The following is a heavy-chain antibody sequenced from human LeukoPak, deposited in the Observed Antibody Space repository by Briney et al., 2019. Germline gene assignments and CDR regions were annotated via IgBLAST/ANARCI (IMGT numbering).Heavy chain of an antibody. CDR3: AREKIGYYDGSGRGWFDP. J-gene: IGHJ5*02. D-gene: IGHD3-22*01. V-gene: IGHV4-4*07. Sequence: PSETLSLTCSVSDDSITIYYWTWIRQPAGKGLEWIGRVYTSGSTNYNPSLKSRVTISVDTSKKQFSLKLSSVTAADTAVYYCAREKIGYYDGSGRGWFDPWGQGTLVTVSS. CDR2: VYTSGST. CDR1: DDSITIYY.